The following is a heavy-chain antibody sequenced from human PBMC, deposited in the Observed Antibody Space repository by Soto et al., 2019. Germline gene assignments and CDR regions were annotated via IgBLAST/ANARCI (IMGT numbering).Heavy chain of an antibody. CDR3: AKVHGDAG. CDR2: ISESGGST. J-gene: IGHJ4*02. Sequence: EVHLLESGGGLIQPGGSLRLSCAASGFTFTSYPMTWVRQAPGKGLEWVSSISESGGSTHYADSVRGRFTISRDNSKNTVYLQMNSLRTEDTAVYYCAKVHGDAGWGQGTLVIVSS. V-gene: IGHV3-23*01. D-gene: IGHD4-17*01. CDR1: GFTFTSYP.